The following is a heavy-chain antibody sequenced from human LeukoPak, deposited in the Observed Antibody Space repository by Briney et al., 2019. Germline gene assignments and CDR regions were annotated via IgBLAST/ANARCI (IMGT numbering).Heavy chain of an antibody. CDR1: GYTFTRYG. CDR2: ISAYNGNT. J-gene: IGHJ5*02. D-gene: IGHD6-13*01. CDR3: ARVVPITAAGRYNWFDP. Sequence: ASVKVSCKASGYTFTRYGFSWVGQAPGQGLEWMGWISAYNGNTNYAQKREARVTMTPHTSTSTAYMELRSLRSDDTAVYYCARVVPITAAGRYNWFDPWGQGTLVTVSS. V-gene: IGHV1-18*01.